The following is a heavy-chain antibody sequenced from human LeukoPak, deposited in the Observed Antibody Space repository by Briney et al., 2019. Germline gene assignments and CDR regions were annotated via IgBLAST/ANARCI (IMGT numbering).Heavy chain of an antibody. D-gene: IGHD3-22*01. J-gene: IGHJ3*02. CDR1: GASVSAFY. CDR3: ARWDHYDGSGVEAFDI. V-gene: IGHV4-4*09. CDR2: IHSTGSS. Sequence: PSGTLSRTCDVSGASVSAFYWNWLRQVPGKGLEWIGYIHSTGSSINNPSLRSRLTLSLDTSRNQFFLTLGSVTAADTAVYYCARWDHYDGSGVEAFDIWGQGRLVTVSS.